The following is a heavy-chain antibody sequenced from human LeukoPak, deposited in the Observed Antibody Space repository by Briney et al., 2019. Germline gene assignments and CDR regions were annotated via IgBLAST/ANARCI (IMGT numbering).Heavy chain of an antibody. CDR3: ARQAGRGYSYVDY. CDR1: GYSISSGYY. J-gene: IGHJ4*02. V-gene: IGHV4-38-2*01. Sequence: SETLSLTCAVSGYSISSGYYWGWIRQPPGKGLEWIGSIYYSGSTYYNPSLKSRVAISVDTSKNQFSLKLSSVTAADTAVYYCARQAGRGYSYVDYWGQGTLVTVSS. D-gene: IGHD5-18*01. CDR2: IYYSGST.